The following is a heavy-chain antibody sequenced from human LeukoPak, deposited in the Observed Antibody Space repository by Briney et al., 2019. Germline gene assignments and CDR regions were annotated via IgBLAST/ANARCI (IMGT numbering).Heavy chain of an antibody. D-gene: IGHD1-26*01. Sequence: GGSLRLSCAASKFTFSDYSMSWVRQAPGKGLEWVSSISSIRNYIYYADSVKGRFTVSRNNAKNSLYLQMNSLRDEDTAVYYCARDSASGSYRHAFDIWGQGTMVTVSS. V-gene: IGHV3-21*01. J-gene: IGHJ3*02. CDR2: ISSIRNYI. CDR3: ARDSASGSYRHAFDI. CDR1: KFTFSDYS.